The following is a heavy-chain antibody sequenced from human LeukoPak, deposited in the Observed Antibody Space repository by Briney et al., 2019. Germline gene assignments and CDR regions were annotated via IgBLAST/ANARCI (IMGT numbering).Heavy chain of an antibody. J-gene: IGHJ5*02. V-gene: IGHV3-33*01. CDR3: ARAGHDNFWSGYSQGDWFDP. CDR1: GFTFSSYG. D-gene: IGHD3-3*01. CDR2: IWYDGSNK. Sequence: PGRSLRLSCAASGFTFSSYGMHWVRQAPGKGLQWVAVIWYDGSNKYYADSVKGRFTISRDNSKNTLYLQMNSLRAEDTAVYYCARAGHDNFWSGYSQGDWFDPWGQGTLVTVSS.